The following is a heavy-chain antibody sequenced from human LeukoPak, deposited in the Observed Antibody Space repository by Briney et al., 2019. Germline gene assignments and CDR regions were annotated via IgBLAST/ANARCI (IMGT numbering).Heavy chain of an antibody. CDR3: ARFIAAAGNIIDP. CDR2: IYPVDSDT. V-gene: IGHV5-51*01. J-gene: IGHJ5*02. CDR1: GYSFTSYW. D-gene: IGHD6-13*01. Sequence: GESLKISCKGSGYSFTSYWIGWVRQMPGKGLEWMGIIYPVDSDTRYSPSFQGQVTISADKSISTAYLQWSSLKASDTAMYYCARFIAAAGNIIDPWGQGTLVTVSS.